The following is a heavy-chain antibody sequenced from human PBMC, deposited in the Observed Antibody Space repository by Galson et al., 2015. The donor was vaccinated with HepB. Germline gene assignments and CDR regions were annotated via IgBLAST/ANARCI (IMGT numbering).Heavy chain of an antibody. V-gene: IGHV4-39*01. D-gene: IGHD3-10*01. CDR2: IYHSGGT. CDR1: GGSMTRTDYY. CDR3: ASSYGSLFV. J-gene: IGHJ6*02. Sequence: SETLSLTCIVSGGSMTRTDYYWNWIRQTPGKGLEWIGNIYHSGGTSSNPSLRSRVIISVDTSKNQFSLKLISMTAADTAVYYCASSYGSLFVWGQGTTVTVSS.